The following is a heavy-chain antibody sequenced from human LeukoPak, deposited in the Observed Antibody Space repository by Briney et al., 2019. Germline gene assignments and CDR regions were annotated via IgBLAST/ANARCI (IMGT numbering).Heavy chain of an antibody. D-gene: IGHD6-13*01. CDR2: IYTSGST. Sequence: SETLSLTCTVSGGSISSYYWSWIRQPPGKGLEWIGYIYTSGSTNYNPSLKSRVTISVDTSKNQFSLKLSSVTAADTAVYYCARPRKEECSSWPYYYYYYYMDVWGKGTTVTVSS. CDR1: GGSISSYY. CDR3: ARPRKEECSSWPYYYYYYYMDV. J-gene: IGHJ6*03. V-gene: IGHV4-4*09.